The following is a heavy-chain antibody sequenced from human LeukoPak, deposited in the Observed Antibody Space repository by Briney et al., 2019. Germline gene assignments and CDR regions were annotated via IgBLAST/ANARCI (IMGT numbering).Heavy chain of an antibody. CDR1: GYTFTSYY. Sequence: ASVKVSCKASGYTFTSYYMHWVRQAPGQGLEWMGIINPSGGSTSYAQKFQGRVTMTRDMSTSTVYMELSSLRSEDTAVYYCARSGLRSGYYYSYMDVWGKGTTVTVSS. CDR2: INPSGGST. V-gene: IGHV1-46*01. CDR3: ARSGLRSGYYYSYMDV. J-gene: IGHJ6*03. D-gene: IGHD3-22*01.